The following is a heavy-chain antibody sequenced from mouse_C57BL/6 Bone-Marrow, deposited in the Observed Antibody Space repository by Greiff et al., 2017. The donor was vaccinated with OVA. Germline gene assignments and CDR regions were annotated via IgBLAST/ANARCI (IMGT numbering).Heavy chain of an antibody. CDR1: GFTFSSYG. J-gene: IGHJ2*01. CDR2: ISSGGSYT. Sequence: VQLKESGGDLVKPGGSLKLSCAASGFTFSSYGMSWVRQTPDKRLEWVATISSGGSYTYYPDSVKGRFTISRDNAKNTLYLQMSSLKSEDTAMYYCAGVTTDYWGQGTTLTVSS. V-gene: IGHV5-6*01. D-gene: IGHD2-3*01. CDR3: AGVTTDY.